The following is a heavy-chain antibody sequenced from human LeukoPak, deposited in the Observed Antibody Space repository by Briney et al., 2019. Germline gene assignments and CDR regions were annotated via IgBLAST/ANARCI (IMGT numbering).Heavy chain of an antibody. J-gene: IGHJ4*02. CDR2: MNPNSGNT. V-gene: IGHV1-8*03. CDR1: GGTFSSYT. CDR3: ARSFNYAYDY. D-gene: IGHD4-11*01. Sequence: ASVKVSCKASGGTFSSYTISWVRQATGQGLEWMGWMNPNSGNTGYAQKFQGRVTITRNTSISTAYMELSSLRSEDTAVYYCARSFNYAYDYWGQGTLVTVSS.